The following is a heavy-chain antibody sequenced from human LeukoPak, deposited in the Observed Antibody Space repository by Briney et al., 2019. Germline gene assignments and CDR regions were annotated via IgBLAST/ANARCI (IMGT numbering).Heavy chain of an antibody. V-gene: IGHV4-31*03. CDR2: MYYSGYT. Sequence: SETLSLTCTVSGGSINSGGYYWNWIRQHPGKGLEWIGHMYYSGYTYYNPSLKSRVTISVDTSKNQFSLKLRSVTAADTAVYYCAREVVSMIEVGYFDYWGQGTLVTVSS. D-gene: IGHD3-22*01. CDR1: GGSINSGGYY. J-gene: IGHJ4*02. CDR3: AREVVSMIEVGYFDY.